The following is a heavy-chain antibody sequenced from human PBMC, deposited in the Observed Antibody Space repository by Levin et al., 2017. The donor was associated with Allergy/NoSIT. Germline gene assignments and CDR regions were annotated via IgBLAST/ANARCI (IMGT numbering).Heavy chain of an antibody. J-gene: IGHJ4*02. D-gene: IGHD3-3*01. CDR3: TRDDFRPGAYFDY. V-gene: IGHV3-49*03. CDR1: GFTFGDYA. Sequence: GGSLRLSCTASGFTFGDYAMSWFRQAPGKGLEWVGFIRSKAYGGTTEYVASVRGRFTISRDDSKSIAYLQMNSLKIEDTAVYYCTRDDFRPGAYFDYWGQGILVTVSS. CDR2: IRSKAYGGTT.